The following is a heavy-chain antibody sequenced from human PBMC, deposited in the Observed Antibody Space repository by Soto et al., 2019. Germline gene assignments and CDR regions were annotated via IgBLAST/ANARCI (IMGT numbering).Heavy chain of an antibody. J-gene: IGHJ5*02. CDR2: VYATGTS. CDR1: GGSMSKFY. V-gene: IGHV4-4*07. Sequence: SETLSLTCSVYGGSMSKFYWSWIRKTAGKGLEWMGRVYATGTSDYNPSLRSRIAMSVDISKKTFSLRLRSVTAADTGVYYCVRDGSKTLRDRFDPWGQGILVTVSS. D-gene: IGHD4-17*01. CDR3: VRDGSKTLRDRFDP.